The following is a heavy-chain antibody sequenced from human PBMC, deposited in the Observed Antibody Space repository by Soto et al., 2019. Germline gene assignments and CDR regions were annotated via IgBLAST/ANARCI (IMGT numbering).Heavy chain of an antibody. CDR3: AKDKRHRQYSSSSGPYYYYYGMDV. V-gene: IGHV3-30*18. Sequence: QVQLVESGGGVVQPGRSLRLSCAASGFTFSSYGMHWVRQAPGKGLEWVAVISYDGSNKYYADSVKGRFTISRDNSKNTLYLQMNSLRAGDTAVYYCAKDKRHRQYSSSSGPYYYYYGMDVWGQGTTVTVSS. CDR1: GFTFSSYG. CDR2: ISYDGSNK. D-gene: IGHD6-6*01. J-gene: IGHJ6*02.